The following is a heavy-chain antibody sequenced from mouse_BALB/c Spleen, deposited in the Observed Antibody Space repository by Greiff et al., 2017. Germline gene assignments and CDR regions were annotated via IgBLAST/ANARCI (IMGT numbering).Heavy chain of an antibody. D-gene: IGHD1-1*01. CDR3: ARSVSRGNYYAMDY. V-gene: IGHV1-7*01. Sequence: VQLQQSGAELAKPGASVKMSCKASGYTFTSYWMHWVKQRPGQGLEWIGYINPSTGYTEYNQKFKDKATLTADKSSSTAYMQLSSLTSEDSAVYYGARSVSRGNYYAMDYWGQGTSVTVSA. CDR2: INPSTGYT. J-gene: IGHJ4*01. CDR1: GYTFTSYW.